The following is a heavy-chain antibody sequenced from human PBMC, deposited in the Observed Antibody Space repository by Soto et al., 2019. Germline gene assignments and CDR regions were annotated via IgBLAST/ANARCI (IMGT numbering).Heavy chain of an antibody. V-gene: IGHV5-51*01. Sequence: LKISCKGSGYSFTSYWIGWVRQMPGKGLEWMGIIYPGDSDTRYSPSFQGQVTISADKSISTAYLQWSSLKASDTAMYYCARRYCSSTSCTRGGWFDPWGQGTLVTVSS. CDR1: GYSFTSYW. CDR3: ARRYCSSTSCTRGGWFDP. J-gene: IGHJ5*02. D-gene: IGHD2-2*01. CDR2: IYPGDSDT.